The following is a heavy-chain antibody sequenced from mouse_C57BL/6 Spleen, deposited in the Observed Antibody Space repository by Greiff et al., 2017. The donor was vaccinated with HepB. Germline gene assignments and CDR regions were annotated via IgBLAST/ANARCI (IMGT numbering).Heavy chain of an antibody. D-gene: IGHD3-2*02. CDR1: GYAFSSSW. CDR2: IYPGDGDT. Sequence: VQLQQSGPELVKPGASVKISCKASGYAFSSSWMNWVKQRPGKGLEWIGRIYPGDGDTNYNGKFKGKATLTGDKSSSPAYMQLSSLTSEDSAVYFCARGEAQATVDYWGQGTTLTVSS. V-gene: IGHV1-82*01. CDR3: ARGEAQATVDY. J-gene: IGHJ2*01.